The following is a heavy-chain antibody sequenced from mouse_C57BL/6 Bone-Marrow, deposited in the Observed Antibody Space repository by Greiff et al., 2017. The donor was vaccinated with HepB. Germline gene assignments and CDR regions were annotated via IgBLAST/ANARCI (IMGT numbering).Heavy chain of an antibody. CDR3: ANIYYPD. Sequence: EVMLVESGGGLVKPGGSLKLSCAASGFTFSDYGMHWVRQAPEKGLEWVAYISSGSSTIYYADTVKGRFTIARDKAKNTLFLQMTSLRSEDTAMYYCANIYYPDWGQGTSVTVSS. J-gene: IGHJ4*01. CDR1: GFTFSDYG. D-gene: IGHD1-1*01. V-gene: IGHV5-17*01. CDR2: ISSGSSTI.